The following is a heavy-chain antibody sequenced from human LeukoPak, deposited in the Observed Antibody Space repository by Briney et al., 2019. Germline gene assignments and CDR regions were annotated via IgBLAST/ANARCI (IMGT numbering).Heavy chain of an antibody. CDR2: INPNSGAT. J-gene: IGHJ5*02. D-gene: IGHD2-2*01. Sequence: ASVKVSCKASGYTFTGYYMHWVRQAPGQGLEWMGRINPNSGATKYAQKFQGRVTMTRDTSISTAYMEVSRLRFDDTAVYYCARDGGWYQLLWWFDPWGQGTLVTVSS. CDR3: ARDGGWYQLLWWFDP. CDR1: GYTFTGYY. V-gene: IGHV1-2*06.